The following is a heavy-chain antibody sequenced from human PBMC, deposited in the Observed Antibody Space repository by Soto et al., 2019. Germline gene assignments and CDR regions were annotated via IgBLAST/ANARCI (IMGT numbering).Heavy chain of an antibody. V-gene: IGHV3-7*03. CDR1: GFTFSSYW. J-gene: IGHJ4*02. D-gene: IGHD1-26*01. Sequence: GGSLRLSCAASGFTFSSYWMSWVRQAPGKGLEWVANVKQDGSEKYYVDSVKGRFTISRENAKNSLYLQMNSLRAEDTAVYSGAVGFSFDYWGQGTLVTVSS. CDR3: AVGFSFDY. CDR2: VKQDGSEK.